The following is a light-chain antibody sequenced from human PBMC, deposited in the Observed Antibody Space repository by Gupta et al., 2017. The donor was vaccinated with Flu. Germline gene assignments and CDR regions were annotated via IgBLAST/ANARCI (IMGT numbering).Light chain of an antibody. CDR3: QQYDSHPLT. CDR2: GAS. Sequence: IQMTQSPSSLSASVGDRVTITCQASQDINNYLNWYQHRPGKAPKLLIYGASHLETGVPSRFSGGGSGTDFTFVISDLQPEDAATYFCQQYDSHPLTFGGGTNVEI. J-gene: IGKJ4*01. CDR1: QDINNY. V-gene: IGKV1-33*01.